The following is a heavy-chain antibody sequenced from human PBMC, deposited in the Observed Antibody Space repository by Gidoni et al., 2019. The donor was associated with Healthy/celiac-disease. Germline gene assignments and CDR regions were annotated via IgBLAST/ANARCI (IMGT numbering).Heavy chain of an antibody. CDR3: ARVYSSGWYGGELDY. V-gene: IGHV1-2*02. J-gene: IGHJ4*02. CDR2: INPNSGGT. CDR1: GYTFTGYY. D-gene: IGHD6-19*01. Sequence: QVQLVQSGAEVKKPGASVKVSCKASGYTFTGYYMHWVRQAPGQGLEWMGWINPNSGGTNYAQKFQGRVTMTRDTSISTAYMELSRLRSDDTAVYYCARVYSSGWYGGELDYWGQGTLVTVSS.